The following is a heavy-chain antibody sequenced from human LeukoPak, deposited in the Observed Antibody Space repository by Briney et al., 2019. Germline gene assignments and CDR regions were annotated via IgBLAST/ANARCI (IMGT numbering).Heavy chain of an antibody. V-gene: IGHV1-2*02. CDR1: GYTFTGYY. J-gene: IGHJ6*02. CDR2: INPNSGGT. D-gene: IGHD6-25*01. Sequence: ASVKVSCKASGYTFTGYYMHWVRQAPGQGLEWMGWINPNSGGTNYAQKFQGRVTMTRDTSISTAYMELSRLRSDDTAVYYCARHHVIAANRIGLYYYDMDVWGQGTTVTVSS. CDR3: ARHHVIAANRIGLYYYDMDV.